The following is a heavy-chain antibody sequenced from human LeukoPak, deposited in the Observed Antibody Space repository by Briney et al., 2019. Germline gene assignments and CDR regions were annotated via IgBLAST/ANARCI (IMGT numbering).Heavy chain of an antibody. CDR1: GFTFNNYE. Sequence: GGSLRLSCAASGFTFNNYEMIWVRQAPGKGLEWVSYISSNGTIIYYADSVRGRFTISRDNAKNSLYLQMNSLRAEDTAVHYCARDGQQWPIYYWGQGTLVTVSS. D-gene: IGHD6-19*01. CDR2: ISSNGTII. CDR3: ARDGQQWPIYY. J-gene: IGHJ4*02. V-gene: IGHV3-48*03.